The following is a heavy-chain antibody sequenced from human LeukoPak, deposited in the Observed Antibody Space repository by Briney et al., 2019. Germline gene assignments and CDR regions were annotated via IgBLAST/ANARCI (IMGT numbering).Heavy chain of an antibody. V-gene: IGHV3-23*01. CDR2: ISGAGGTT. D-gene: IGHD3-10*01. J-gene: IGHJ4*02. CDR3: AKGRLLWFGELSDF. Sequence: GGSLRLSCAASGFTFSSYAMSWVRQAPGKGLEWVSSISGAGGTTGYADSVKGRFTISRDNTKNTLYLQMNSLRAEDTALYYCAKGRLLWFGELSDFWGQGTLVTVSS. CDR1: GFTFSSYA.